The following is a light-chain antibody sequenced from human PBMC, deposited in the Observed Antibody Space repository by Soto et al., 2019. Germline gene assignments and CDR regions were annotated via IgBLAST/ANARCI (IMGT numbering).Light chain of an antibody. V-gene: IGKV3-20*01. CDR3: QQYGGSAT. Sequence: EIVLTQSPGTLSLSPGERATLSCRASQSVSSSYLAWYQQKPGQAPRLLIYGASSRATGIPDRFSGSGSGTDFTLTVSRLEPEDFAVYYCQQYGGSATFGQGTK. J-gene: IGKJ1*01. CDR1: QSVSSSY. CDR2: GAS.